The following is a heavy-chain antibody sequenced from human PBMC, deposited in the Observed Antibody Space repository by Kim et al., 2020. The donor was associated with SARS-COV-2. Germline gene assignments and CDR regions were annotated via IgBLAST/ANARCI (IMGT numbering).Heavy chain of an antibody. CDR2: INHSGSS. V-gene: IGHV4-34*01. D-gene: IGHD1-26*01. CDR1: GGSFSGYY. Sequence: SETLSLTCAVYGGSFSGYYWSWIRQPPGKGLEWIGEINHSGSSNYNPSLKSRVTISVDTSKNQFSLKLSSVTAADTAVYYCAREGTHSGSYWGQGTLVTVSS. J-gene: IGHJ4*02. CDR3: AREGTHSGSY.